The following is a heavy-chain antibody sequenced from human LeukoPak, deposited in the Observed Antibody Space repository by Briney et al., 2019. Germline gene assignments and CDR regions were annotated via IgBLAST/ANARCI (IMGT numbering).Heavy chain of an antibody. V-gene: IGHV1-2*02. CDR2: INPNSGDT. Sequence: GASVKVSCKASGYTFTGFYMHWVRQAPGQGLEWMGWINPNSGDTNYVQKFQGRVTMTRDTSISTAYMELSRLRSDDTAVYYCARDRSPAPGRSYGRGHFDYWGQGTLVTVSS. J-gene: IGHJ4*02. D-gene: IGHD5-18*01. CDR3: ARDRSPAPGRSYGRGHFDY. CDR1: GYTFTGFY.